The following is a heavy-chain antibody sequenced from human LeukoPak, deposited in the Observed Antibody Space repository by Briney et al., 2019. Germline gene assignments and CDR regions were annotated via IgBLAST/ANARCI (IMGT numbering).Heavy chain of an antibody. CDR2: INHSGST. CDR1: GGSFSGYY. Sequence: PSETLSLTCAVYGGSFSGYYWSWIRQPPGKGLERIGEINHSGSTNYNPSLKSRVTISVDTSKNQFSLKLSSVTAADTAVYYCARVGYNWNSGYWGQGTLVTVSS. J-gene: IGHJ4*02. D-gene: IGHD1-7*01. V-gene: IGHV4-34*01. CDR3: ARVGYNWNSGY.